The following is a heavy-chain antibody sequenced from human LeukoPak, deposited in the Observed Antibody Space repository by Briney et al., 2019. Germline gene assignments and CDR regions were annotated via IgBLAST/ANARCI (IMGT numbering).Heavy chain of an antibody. CDR1: GGSIISSNHY. D-gene: IGHD3-22*01. CDR2: ISYSRGT. CDR3: AREVEYYDSSGYRPHAFDI. V-gene: IGHV4-39*02. Sequence: PSETLSLTCTVSGGSIISSNHYWGWTRQPPGKGLEWFGSISYSRGTAYNPPLRSRVTISVDTSKNQFSLKVNSVTAADTAVYYCAREVEYYDSSGYRPHAFDIWGQGTLVTVSS. J-gene: IGHJ3*02.